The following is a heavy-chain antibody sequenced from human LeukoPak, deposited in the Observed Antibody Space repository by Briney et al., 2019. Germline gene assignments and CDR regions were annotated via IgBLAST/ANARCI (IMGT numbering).Heavy chain of an antibody. CDR1: GFTFNTNN. Sequence: PGGSLRLSCVASGFTFNTNNMHWVRQAPGKGLEWVTFIFYDGSNKNYADSVKGRFSISRDNSKNTLYLQMSSLKDGDTAVYYCATSGTYRFDYWGQGTLVTVSS. J-gene: IGHJ4*02. V-gene: IGHV3-30-3*01. CDR2: IFYDGSNK. D-gene: IGHD1-26*01. CDR3: ATSGTYRFDY.